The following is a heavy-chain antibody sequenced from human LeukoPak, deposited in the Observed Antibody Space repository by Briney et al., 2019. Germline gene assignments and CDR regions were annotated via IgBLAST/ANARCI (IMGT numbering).Heavy chain of an antibody. CDR1: GGSISSYY. CDR2: IYNSGST. J-gene: IGHJ4*02. D-gene: IGHD4-17*01. V-gene: IGHV4-59*08. CDR3: ARRNYGDYDHYFDY. Sequence: SETLSLTCTVSGGSISSYYWSGIRQPPGKGLEWIGCIYNSGSTNYNPSLKSRVTISGETSRNQFSLRLSSVTAADTAVYFCARRNYGDYDHYFDYWGQGILVTVSS.